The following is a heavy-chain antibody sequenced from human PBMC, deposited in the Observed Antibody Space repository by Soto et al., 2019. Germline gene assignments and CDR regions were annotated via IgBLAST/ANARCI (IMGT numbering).Heavy chain of an antibody. CDR1: GFTVSSNY. D-gene: IGHD3-22*01. Sequence: EVQLVESGGGLIQPGGSLRPSFAASGFTVSSNYMSWVRQAPGKGLEWVSVIHSGGSTYYADSVKGGFTISSDNLKNTLYLQMNNLRADDTAVYYCARDLFYDRDLGGFDPWGQGTLVTVSS. CDR3: ARDLFYDRDLGGFDP. J-gene: IGHJ5*02. V-gene: IGHV3-53*01. CDR2: IHSGGST.